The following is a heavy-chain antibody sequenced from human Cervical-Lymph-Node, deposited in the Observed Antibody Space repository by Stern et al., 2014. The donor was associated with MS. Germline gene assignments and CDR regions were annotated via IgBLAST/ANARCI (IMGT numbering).Heavy chain of an antibody. J-gene: IGHJ4*02. CDR1: GDTFSSYA. Sequence: HVQLVQSWAEVKKPGSSVKVSCKASGDTFSSYALSWVRQAPGHGLELVGGLIPFFGATRYGQRYHGIVTIRPEEFTGTAFMELTNLTSEDTAVYYCALRRSYYVFWGQGTLVSVS. CDR2: LIPFFGAT. D-gene: IGHD1-26*01. CDR3: ALRRSYYVF. V-gene: IGHV1-69*01.